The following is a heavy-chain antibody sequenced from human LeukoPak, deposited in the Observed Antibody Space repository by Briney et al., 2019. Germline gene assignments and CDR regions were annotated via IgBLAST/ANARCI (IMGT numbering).Heavy chain of an antibody. CDR1: GFTFSSYG. Sequence: GGSLRLSCAASGFTFSSYGMHWVRQAPGKGLEWVAFIRYDGSNKYYADSVKGRFTISRDNSKNTLYLQMNSLRAEDTAVYYCAKHLGEQQLVPYYFDYWGQGTLVTVSS. J-gene: IGHJ4*02. V-gene: IGHV3-30*02. CDR3: AKHLGEQQLVPYYFDY. CDR2: IRYDGSNK. D-gene: IGHD6-13*01.